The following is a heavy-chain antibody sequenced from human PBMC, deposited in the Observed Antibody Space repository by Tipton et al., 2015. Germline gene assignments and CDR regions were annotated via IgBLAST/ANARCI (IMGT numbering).Heavy chain of an antibody. CDR3: SRVRAADGDFDY. V-gene: IGHV1-18*01. CDR2: ISPFNVNA. CDR1: GGTFRTSA. J-gene: IGHJ4*02. D-gene: IGHD5-24*01. Sequence: QVQLVQSGAEVMRPGSSMKVSCKASGGTFRTSAISWVRQVPGQGLEWMGWISPFNVNANYAQKLQGRVTMTADTSTSTAYMELRSLRSDDTAVYYCSRVRAADGDFDYWGQGTLVTVSS.